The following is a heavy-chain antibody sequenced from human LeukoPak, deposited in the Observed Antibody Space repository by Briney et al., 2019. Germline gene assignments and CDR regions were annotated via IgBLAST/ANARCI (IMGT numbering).Heavy chain of an antibody. CDR3: ARVVYSTGCIDY. V-gene: IGHV4-38-2*02. Sequence: PSETLSLTCTVSGYSISRGYYWGWIRQPPGKGLEWIGNIYHSGSAYYKPSLKSRVTISVDTSNNQFSLKLSSVTAADTAVYYCARVVYSTGCIDYWGQGTLVTVSS. CDR2: IYHSGSA. J-gene: IGHJ4*02. D-gene: IGHD6-19*01. CDR1: GYSISRGYY.